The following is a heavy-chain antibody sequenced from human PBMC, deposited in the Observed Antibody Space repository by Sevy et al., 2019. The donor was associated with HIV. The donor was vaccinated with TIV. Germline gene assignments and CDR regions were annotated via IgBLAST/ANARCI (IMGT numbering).Heavy chain of an antibody. CDR3: AKDTDYYDTSGYLDY. CDR2: IGWDGGST. J-gene: IGHJ4*02. V-gene: IGHV3-43D*03. D-gene: IGHD3-22*01. CDR1: GFTFDDYA. Sequence: GGSLRLSCAASGFTFDDYAMHWVRQAPGKGLEWVSLIGWDGGSTYYADSVKGRFTISRDNSKNSLYLQMNSLRAEDTALYYCAKDTDYYDTSGYLDYWGQGTLVTVSS.